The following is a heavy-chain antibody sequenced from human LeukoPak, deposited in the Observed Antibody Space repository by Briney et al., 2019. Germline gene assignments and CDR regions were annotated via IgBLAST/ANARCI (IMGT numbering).Heavy chain of an antibody. CDR1: GGTFTNSA. V-gene: IGHV1-69*13. Sequence: SVKVSCKASGGTFTNSAINWVRQAPGQGLEWMGRFVPMFGITKYSQKLQGRLTITADESTSTAYMELSSLRSDDTAVYYCARDLYSSGWTTSWFDPWGQGTLVTVSS. D-gene: IGHD6-19*01. CDR3: ARDLYSSGWTTSWFDP. J-gene: IGHJ5*02. CDR2: FVPMFGIT.